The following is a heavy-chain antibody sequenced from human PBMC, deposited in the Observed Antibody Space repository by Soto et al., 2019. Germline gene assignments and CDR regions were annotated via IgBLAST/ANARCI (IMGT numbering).Heavy chain of an antibody. D-gene: IGHD6-13*01. CDR2: IIPIFGTA. CDR3: ARVGYSSSWYYYYYYMDV. Sequence: SVKVSCKASGGTFSSYAISWVRQAPGQGLEWMGGIIPIFGTANYAQKFQGRVTITADDSTSTAYMELSSLRSEDTAVYYCARVGYSSSWYYYYYYMDVWGKGTTVTVSS. J-gene: IGHJ6*03. CDR1: GGTFSSYA. V-gene: IGHV1-69*13.